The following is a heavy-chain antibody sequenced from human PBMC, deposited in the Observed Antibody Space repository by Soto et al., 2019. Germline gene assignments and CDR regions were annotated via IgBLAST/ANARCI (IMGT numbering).Heavy chain of an antibody. J-gene: IGHJ4*02. CDR1: GFTFSSYG. D-gene: IGHD6-13*01. V-gene: IGHV3-30*18. CDR2: ISYDGSNK. Sequence: WGSLRLSCAASGFTFSSYGMHWVRQAPGKGLEWVAVISYDGSNKYYADSVKCRFTISRDNSKNTLYLQMNSLRAEDTAVYYCAKTYSSSPFDYWGQGTLVTVSS. CDR3: AKTYSSSPFDY.